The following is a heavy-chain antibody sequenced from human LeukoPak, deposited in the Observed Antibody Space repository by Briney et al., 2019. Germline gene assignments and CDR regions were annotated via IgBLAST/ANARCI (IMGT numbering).Heavy chain of an antibody. D-gene: IGHD1-14*01. V-gene: IGHV3-48*04. CDR2: IVGSSSNI. Sequence: GGSLRLSCTASGFSFSTYSMNWVRQAPGKGLEWVSYIVGSSSNIYYADSVKGRFTISRDNAKNSLYLQMDSLRAEDTAVYYRATDSPGTAAFDYWGQGTLVTVSS. CDR3: ATDSPGTAAFDY. J-gene: IGHJ4*02. CDR1: GFSFSTYS.